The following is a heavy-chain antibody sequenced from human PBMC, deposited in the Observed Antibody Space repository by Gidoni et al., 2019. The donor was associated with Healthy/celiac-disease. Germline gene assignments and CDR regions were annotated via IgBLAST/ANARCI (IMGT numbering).Heavy chain of an antibody. D-gene: IGHD4-17*01. CDR3: ARGAAWDYGDYDSQVPDYMDV. Sequence: QVQLQESGPGLVKPSGTLSLTCAVSGGSISSSNWWSWVRQPPGKGLEWIGEIYHSGSTNYNPSLKSRVTISVDKSKNQFSLKLSSVTAADTAVYYCARGAAWDYGDYDSQVPDYMDVWGKGTTVTVSS. V-gene: IGHV4-4*02. J-gene: IGHJ6*03. CDR1: GGSISSSNW. CDR2: IYHSGST.